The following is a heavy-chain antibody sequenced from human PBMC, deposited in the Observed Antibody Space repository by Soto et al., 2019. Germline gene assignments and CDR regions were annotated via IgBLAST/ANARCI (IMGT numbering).Heavy chain of an antibody. J-gene: IGHJ4*02. CDR2: ISGSGGST. CDR1: GFTFSSYA. CDR3: AKVKGRSSFPGIDY. Sequence: GGSLRLSCAASGFTFSSYAMSWVRQAPGKGLEWVSAISGSGGSTYYADSVKGRFTISRDNSKNTLYLQMNSLRAEDTAVYYCAKVKGRSSFPGIDYWGQGTLVTVSS. D-gene: IGHD6-6*01. V-gene: IGHV3-23*01.